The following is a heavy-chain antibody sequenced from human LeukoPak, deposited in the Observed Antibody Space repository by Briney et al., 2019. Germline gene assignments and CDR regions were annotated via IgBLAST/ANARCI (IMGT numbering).Heavy chain of an antibody. V-gene: IGHV1-69*04. D-gene: IGHD4-17*01. CDR3: ASTRGYGDYEYYFDY. CDR1: GGTFSSYA. Sequence: ASVKVSCKASGGTFSSYAISWVRQAPGQGLEWMGRIIPILGIANYAQKFQGRVTITADKSTSTAYMELSSLRSEDTAVYYCASTRGYGDYEYYFDYWGQGTLVTVSS. CDR2: IIPILGIA. J-gene: IGHJ4*02.